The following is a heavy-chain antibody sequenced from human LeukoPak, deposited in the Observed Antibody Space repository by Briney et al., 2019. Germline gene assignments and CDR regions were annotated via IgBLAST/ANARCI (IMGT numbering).Heavy chain of an antibody. CDR3: ARDGEDIVVVPAAINAFDI. CDR2: IYTSGST. CDR1: GGSISSGSYY. Sequence: SETLSLTCTVSGGSISSGSYYWSWIRQPAGKGLEWIGRIYTSGSTNYNPSLKSRVTISVDTSKNQFSLKLSSVTAADTAVYYCARDGEDIVVVPAAINAFDIWGQGTMVTVSS. J-gene: IGHJ3*02. D-gene: IGHD2-2*01. V-gene: IGHV4-61*02.